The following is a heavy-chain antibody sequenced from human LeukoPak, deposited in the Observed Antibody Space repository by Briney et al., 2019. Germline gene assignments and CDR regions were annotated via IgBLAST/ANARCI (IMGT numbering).Heavy chain of an antibody. CDR1: GFTFSSYA. V-gene: IGHV3-15*01. CDR2: IKSKTDGGTT. D-gene: IGHD3-10*01. Sequence: GGSLRLSCAASGFTFSSYAMSWVRQAPGKGLEWVGRIKSKTDGGTTDYAAPVKGRFTISRDDSKNTLYLQMNSLKTEDTAVYYCTTDLITYYYGSGSSGGYYYYYMDVWGKGTTVTISS. J-gene: IGHJ6*03. CDR3: TTDLITYYYGSGSSGGYYYYYMDV.